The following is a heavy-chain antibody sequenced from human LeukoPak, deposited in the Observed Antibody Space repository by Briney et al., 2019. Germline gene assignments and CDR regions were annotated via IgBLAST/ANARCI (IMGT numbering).Heavy chain of an antibody. D-gene: IGHD5-12*01. J-gene: IGHJ4*02. V-gene: IGHV1-46*01. CDR1: GYTFTSYY. Sequence: ASVKVSCKASGYTFTSYYMHWVRQAPGQGLEWMGIINPSGGSTSYAQKFQGRVTMTRDMSTSTVYMELSSLRSEDTAVYYCARDFRRLRGLDYWGQGTLVTVSS. CDR2: INPSGGST. CDR3: ARDFRRLRGLDY.